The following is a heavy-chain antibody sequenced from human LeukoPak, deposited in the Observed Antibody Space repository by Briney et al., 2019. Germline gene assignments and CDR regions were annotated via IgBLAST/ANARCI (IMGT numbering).Heavy chain of an antibody. V-gene: IGHV3-23*01. CDR2: VISGGST. CDR3: AKGMGWFDR. D-gene: IGHD5-24*01. Sequence: GGSLRLSCAASGFTFSGYPMSWVRQAPGKGLEWVSTVISGGSTYYADSVKGRFTISRDNSKDTLFLQMNSLRDEDTAVYYRAKGMGWFDRWGQGTLVTVSS. J-gene: IGHJ5*02. CDR1: GFTFSGYP.